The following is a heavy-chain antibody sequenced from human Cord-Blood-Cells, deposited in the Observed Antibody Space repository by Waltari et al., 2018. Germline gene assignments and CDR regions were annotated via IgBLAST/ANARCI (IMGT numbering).Heavy chain of an antibody. D-gene: IGHD6-6*01. V-gene: IGHV3-23*01. CDR1: GFNFSRYA. CDR2: IRGSGSST. CDR3: AKDRESEQLVRAFDI. J-gene: IGHJ3*02. Sequence: EVQLLESGGGLVQPGGSLRLSCAASGFNFSRYAMSWVRQAPGKGLEWVSAIRGSGSSTYYADSVKCRFTISRDNSKNTLYLQMNSLRAEDTAVYYCAKDRESEQLVRAFDIWGQGTMVTVSS.